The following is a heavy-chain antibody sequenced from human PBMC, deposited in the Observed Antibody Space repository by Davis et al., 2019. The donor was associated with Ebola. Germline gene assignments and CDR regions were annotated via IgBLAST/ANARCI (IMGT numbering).Heavy chain of an antibody. V-gene: IGHV4-59*11. CDR2: IYYTGSA. Sequence: PSETLSLTCTVSGGSIDSHYWSWIRQPPGKGLEWIGSIYYTGSANYNSSLNSRGTISVDTSKNQFSLRLSSVTAADTAMYYCSERGGSVWGQGTLVTVSS. CDR3: SERGGSV. J-gene: IGHJ4*02. D-gene: IGHD3-16*01. CDR1: GGSIDSHY.